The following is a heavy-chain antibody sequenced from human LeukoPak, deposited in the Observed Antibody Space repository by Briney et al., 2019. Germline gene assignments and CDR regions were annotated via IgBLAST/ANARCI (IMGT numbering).Heavy chain of an antibody. CDR2: ISHSGST. CDR3: AREPRYYRDSYYSYMDV. J-gene: IGHJ6*03. CDR1: GASIRDYY. Sequence: PSETLSLTCSVSGASIRDYYWTWIRLPPGKRLQWIGSISHSGSTKYNPSLNSRVSISIDTSRDQFSLKLRSVTAADTAVYYCAREPRYYRDSYYSYMDVWGKGTTVTVSS. D-gene: IGHD3-22*01. V-gene: IGHV4-59*01.